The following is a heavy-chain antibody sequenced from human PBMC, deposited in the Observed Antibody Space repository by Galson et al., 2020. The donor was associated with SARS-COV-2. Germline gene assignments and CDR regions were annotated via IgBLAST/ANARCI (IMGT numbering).Heavy chain of an antibody. CDR2: INYNSLTA. CDR1: GFIFHNHE. Sequence: GESLKISCVTSGFIFHNHEMTWVRQVPGKGLEWVSGINYNSLTAYYAESVKGRFTISRDNAKKSLYLDMNSLRPEDTAIYYCARGYDADFWGQGTLVTVSS. D-gene: IGHD2-2*01. CDR3: ARGYDADF. V-gene: IGHV3-20*04. J-gene: IGHJ4*02.